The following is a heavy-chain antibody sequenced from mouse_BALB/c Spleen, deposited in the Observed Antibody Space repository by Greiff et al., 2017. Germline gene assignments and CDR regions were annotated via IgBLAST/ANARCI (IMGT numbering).Heavy chain of an antibody. J-gene: IGHJ3*01. D-gene: IGHD2-4*01. CDR3: AREDYETWFAY. Sequence: VQLQQSGAELVRPGSSVKISCKASGYAFSSYWMNWVKQRPGQGFEWIGQIYPGDGDTNYNGKFKGKATLTADKSSSTAYMQLSSLTSEDSAVYFCAREDYETWFAYWGQGTLVTVSA. CDR1: GYAFSSYW. CDR2: IYPGDGDT. V-gene: IGHV1-80*01.